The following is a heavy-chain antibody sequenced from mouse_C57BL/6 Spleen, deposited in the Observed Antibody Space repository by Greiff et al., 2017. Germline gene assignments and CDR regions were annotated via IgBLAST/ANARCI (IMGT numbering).Heavy chain of an antibody. CDR2: IDPSDSYT. J-gene: IGHJ1*03. V-gene: IGHV1-69*01. CDR3: ARSITTVVAPGSFDV. D-gene: IGHD1-1*01. CDR1: GYTFTSYW. Sequence: VQLQQPGAELVMPGASVKLSCKASGYTFTSYWMHWVKQRPGQGLEWIGEIDPSDSYTNYNQKFKGKSTLTVDKSSSTAYMQLSSLTSEDSAVYYCARSITTVVAPGSFDVWGTGTTVTVSS.